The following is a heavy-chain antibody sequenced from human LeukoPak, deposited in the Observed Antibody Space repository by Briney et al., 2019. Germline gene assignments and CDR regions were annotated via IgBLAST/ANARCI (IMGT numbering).Heavy chain of an antibody. J-gene: IGHJ1*01. CDR3: AKDRNIAARAEYFQH. CDR1: GFTFSSYA. Sequence: GGSLRLSCAASGFTFSSYAMSWVRQAPGKGLEWVSAVSGSGGSTYYADSVKGRFTIPRDNSKNTLYLQMNSLRAEDTAVYYCAKDRNIAARAEYFQHWGQGTLVTVSS. CDR2: VSGSGGST. D-gene: IGHD6-6*01. V-gene: IGHV3-23*01.